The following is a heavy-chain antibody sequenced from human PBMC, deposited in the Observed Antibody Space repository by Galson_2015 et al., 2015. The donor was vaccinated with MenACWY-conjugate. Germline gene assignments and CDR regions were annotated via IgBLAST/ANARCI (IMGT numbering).Heavy chain of an antibody. CDR1: SGSD. CDR3: AKIGGDFRSAYRPQ. D-gene: IGHD3-3*01. V-gene: IGHV3-30*02. CDR2: IRYDGIQK. J-gene: IGHJ4*02. Sequence: SLRLSCAAFSGSDMHWVRQAPGEGLAWVALIRYDGIQKNYSESVKGRFTISRDNSKNTLNLQMNSLRAEDTAVYYCAKIGGDFRSAYRPQWGQGTLVTVSS.